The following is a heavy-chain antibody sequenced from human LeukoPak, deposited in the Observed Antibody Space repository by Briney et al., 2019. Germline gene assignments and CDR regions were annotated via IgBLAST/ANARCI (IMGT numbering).Heavy chain of an antibody. J-gene: IGHJ4*02. CDR1: GGTFSSYA. CDR3: ARGPLYGDYEGIDY. Sequence: ASVKVSCKASGGTFSSYAISWVRQAPGQGLEWMGGIIPIFGTANYAQKFQGRVTMTRDMSTSTVYMELSSLRSEDAAVYYCARGPLYGDYEGIDYWGQGTLVTVSS. CDR2: IIPIFGTA. D-gene: IGHD4-17*01. V-gene: IGHV1-69*05.